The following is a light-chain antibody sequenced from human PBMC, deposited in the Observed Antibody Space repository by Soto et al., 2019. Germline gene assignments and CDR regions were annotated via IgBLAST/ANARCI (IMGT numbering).Light chain of an antibody. J-gene: IGLJ1*01. CDR2: DVT. CDR1: TSDVGGYNY. CDR3: SSFTRSNTYV. V-gene: IGLV2-14*03. Sequence: QSVLTQPASVSGSPGQSIAISCTGTTSDVGGYNYVSWYQQHPGKAPKLMIYDVTNRPSGVSDRFSGSKSGNTASLTISGLQAEDEGDYYCSSFTRSNTYVFGTGTKVTVL.